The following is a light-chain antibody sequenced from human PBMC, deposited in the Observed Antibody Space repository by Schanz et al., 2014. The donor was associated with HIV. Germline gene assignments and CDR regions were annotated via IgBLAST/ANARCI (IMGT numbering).Light chain of an antibody. J-gene: IGKJ4*01. CDR1: QRLSSSY. V-gene: IGKV3-20*01. Sequence: EIVLTQSPGSLSLSPGGRATLSCGASQRLSSSYLAWYQQKRDQPPRLVIYATSTRAAGIPDRFSGSGSGTDFTLTINRLEPEDCAVYYCQQYHSSRGTFGGGTKVELK. CDR3: QQYHSSRGT. CDR2: ATS.